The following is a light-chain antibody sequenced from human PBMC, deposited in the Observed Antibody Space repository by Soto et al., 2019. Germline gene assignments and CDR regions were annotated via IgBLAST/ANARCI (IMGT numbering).Light chain of an antibody. J-gene: IGLJ3*02. CDR1: SSDVGGYKY. CDR2: DND. Sequence: QSALTQPASVSGSPGQSITISCTGSSSDVGGYKYVSWYQQHPGKAPKLMIYDNDKRPSGIPDRFSGSKSGTSATLGITGLQTGDEADYYCGTWDNSLNTGWVFGGGTKLTVL. V-gene: IGLV1-51*01. CDR3: GTWDNSLNTGWV.